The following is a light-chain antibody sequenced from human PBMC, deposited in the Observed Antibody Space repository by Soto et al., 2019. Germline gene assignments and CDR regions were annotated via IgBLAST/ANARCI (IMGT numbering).Light chain of an antibody. CDR3: MQALQSPRT. V-gene: IGKV2D-29*01. J-gene: IGKJ1*01. CDR1: EGLLNTDGKTY. Sequence: DIVMTQTPLSLSVIPGQPASISCKSSEGLLNTDGKTYLFWYLQRPGQPPQLLISEVSNRFSGVPDRFSGSGSGTDFTLKISRVEAEDVGLYYCMQALQSPRTFGQGTKVDIK. CDR2: EVS.